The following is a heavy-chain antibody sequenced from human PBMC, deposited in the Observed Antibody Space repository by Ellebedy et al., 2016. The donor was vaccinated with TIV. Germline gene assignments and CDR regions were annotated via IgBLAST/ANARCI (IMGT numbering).Heavy chain of an antibody. V-gene: IGHV1-69*04. CDR1: GGTFSSHA. CDR2: IIPMFDIR. CDR3: ARNSDIIVVPSAYASSYDI. Sequence: SVKVSCKASGGTFSSHAISWVRQAPGQGLDWLGRIIPMFDIRDYAQELQGRVTITADKSTSTAYMELSSLRSEDTAVDFCARNSDIIVVPSAYASSYDIWGQGTMVSVAS. J-gene: IGHJ3*02. D-gene: IGHD2-15*01.